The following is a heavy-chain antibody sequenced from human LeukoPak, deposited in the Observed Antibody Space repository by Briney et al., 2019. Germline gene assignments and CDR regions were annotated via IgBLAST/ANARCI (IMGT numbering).Heavy chain of an antibody. CDR1: GLTVSDNF. V-gene: IGHV3-23*01. CDR3: AKGFKGDTTTITAWFFDL. D-gene: IGHD5-12*01. CDR2: ISGNGGGT. Sequence: GGSLRLSCAASGLTVSDNFMDWVRQAPGKGLEWVSTISGNGGGTYYADSVKGRFTISRDNSKNTLYLELNSLRAEDTALYYCAKGFKGDTTTITAWFFDLWGRGTLVSASS. J-gene: IGHJ2*01.